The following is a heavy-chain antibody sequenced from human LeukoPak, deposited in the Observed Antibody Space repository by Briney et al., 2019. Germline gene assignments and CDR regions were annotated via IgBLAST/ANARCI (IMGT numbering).Heavy chain of an antibody. V-gene: IGHV4-30-4*08. CDR2: IYYSGST. CDR1: GGSISSGDYY. J-gene: IGHJ4*02. CDR3: ARWRRSDFDY. Sequence: PSQTLSLTCTVSGGSISSGDYYWRWIRQPPGKGLEWIGYIYYSGSTNYNPSLKSRVTISVDTSKNQFSLKLSSVTAADTAVYYCARWRRSDFDYWGQGTLVTVSS.